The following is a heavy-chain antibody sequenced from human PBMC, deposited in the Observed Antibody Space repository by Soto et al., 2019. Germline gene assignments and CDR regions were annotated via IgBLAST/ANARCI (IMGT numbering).Heavy chain of an antibody. CDR1: GFTFSNYW. Sequence: EVQLVESGGGLLQPGGSLTLSCTASGFTFSNYWMHWVRQAPGLGLVWVSRTKSDGSGTSYTDSVKGRFTICRDNAYNTLYLQMSKLRAEDTAVYYCARGGFDYGPGRMDVWGKGTTVIVSS. D-gene: IGHD3-10*01. CDR3: ARGGFDYGPGRMDV. V-gene: IGHV3-74*01. CDR2: TKSDGSGT. J-gene: IGHJ6*04.